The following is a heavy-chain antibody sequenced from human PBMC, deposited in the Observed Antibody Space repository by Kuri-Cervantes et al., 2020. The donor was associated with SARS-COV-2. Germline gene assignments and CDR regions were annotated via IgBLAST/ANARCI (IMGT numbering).Heavy chain of an antibody. D-gene: IGHD3-3*01. CDR3: ARDDGRRIFGVVINYYYYGMDV. CDR1: GGTFSSYA. CDR2: ISAYNGNT. Sequence: ASVKVSCKASGGTFSSYAISWVRQAPGQGLEWMGWISAYNGNTNYAQKLQGRVTMTTDTSTSTAYMELRSLRSDDTAVYYCARDDGRRIFGVVINYYYYGMDVWAQGTTVTVSS. J-gene: IGHJ6*02. V-gene: IGHV1-18*01.